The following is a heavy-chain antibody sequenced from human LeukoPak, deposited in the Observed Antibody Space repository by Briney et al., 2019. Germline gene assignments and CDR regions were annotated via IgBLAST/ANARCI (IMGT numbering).Heavy chain of an antibody. V-gene: IGHV1-8*01. J-gene: IGHJ4*02. D-gene: IGHD1-1*01. Sequence: ASVKVSCKASGYTFKSYDINWVRQATGQGLEWVGWMNPKSGHTAYAQKFQGRVTITADESTSTAYMELSSLRSEDTAVYYCARAPVTGPLLYWGQGTLVTVSS. CDR2: MNPKSGHT. CDR1: GYTFKSYD. CDR3: ARAPVTGPLLY.